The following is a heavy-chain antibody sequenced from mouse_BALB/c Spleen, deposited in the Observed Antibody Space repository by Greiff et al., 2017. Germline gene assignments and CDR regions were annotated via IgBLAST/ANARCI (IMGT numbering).Heavy chain of an antibody. CDR1: GFTFSNYW. Sequence: EVNVVESGGGLVQPGGSMKLSCVASGFTFSNYWMNWVRQSPEKGLEWVAEIRLKSNNYATHYAESVKGRFTISRDDSKSSVYLQMNNLRAEDTGIYYCTWSGYYAMDYWGQGTSVTVSS. J-gene: IGHJ4*01. D-gene: IGHD3-2*02. CDR3: TWSGYYAMDY. V-gene: IGHV6-6*02. CDR2: IRLKSNNYAT.